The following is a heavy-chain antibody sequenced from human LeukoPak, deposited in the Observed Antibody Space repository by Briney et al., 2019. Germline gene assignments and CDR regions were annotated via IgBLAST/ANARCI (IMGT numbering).Heavy chain of an antibody. D-gene: IGHD2-2*02. CDR1: GFTFSSYA. Sequence: GGSLRLSCATSGFTFSSYAMSWVRQAPGKGLQWVSAIIGSGDYTYYADSVRGRFTISRDNSKNTLYLEMNSLRAEDTAVYYCAKGYCTSTSCYTLNGIDHWGQGTLVTVSS. CDR2: IIGSGDYT. CDR3: AKGYCTSTSCYTLNGIDH. J-gene: IGHJ4*02. V-gene: IGHV3-23*01.